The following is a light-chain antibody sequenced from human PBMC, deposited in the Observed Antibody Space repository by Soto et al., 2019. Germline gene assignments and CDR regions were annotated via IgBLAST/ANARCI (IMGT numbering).Light chain of an antibody. CDR3: QQSYSTPIT. Sequence: DIQMTQSPSSLSASVGDRVTITCRASQSTSNYLNWYQQKPGKAPKLLIYAASTLQSGVSSRFSGGGSGTDFTLTISSLQPEDFATYYCQQSYSTPITFGQGTRLEIK. CDR1: QSTSNY. CDR2: AAS. J-gene: IGKJ5*01. V-gene: IGKV1-39*01.